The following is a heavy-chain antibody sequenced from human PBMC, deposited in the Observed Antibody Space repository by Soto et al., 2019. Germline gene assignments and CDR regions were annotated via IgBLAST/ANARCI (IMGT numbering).Heavy chain of an antibody. CDR2: SRNKANRYTT. D-gene: IGHD6-19*01. J-gene: IGHJ4*02. V-gene: IGHV3-72*01. CDR3: ARVRAVAGTGYFDY. CDR1: GFTFSDHY. Sequence: EVQLVESGGGLVQPGGSLRLSCAASGFTFSDHYLDWVRQAPGKGLEWVGRSRNKANRYTTDYAAYVKGRFTISRDDSKNSLYLQMNSLKTEDTAVYYCARVRAVAGTGYFDYWGQGTLVTVSS.